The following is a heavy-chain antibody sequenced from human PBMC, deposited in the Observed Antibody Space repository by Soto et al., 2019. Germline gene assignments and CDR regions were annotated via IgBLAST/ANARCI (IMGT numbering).Heavy chain of an antibody. V-gene: IGHV4-34*01. J-gene: IGHJ6*03. D-gene: IGHD3-16*01. CDR2: INHSGST. Sequence: SETLSLTCAVYGGSFSGYYWSWIRQPPGKGLEWIGEINHSGSTNYNPSLKSRASISVDTPNNHLSLKLSSATAADTAMYYCARHYGYYSHDMGVWTKGTTLTVSS. CDR1: GGSFSGYY. CDR3: ARHYGYYSHDMGV.